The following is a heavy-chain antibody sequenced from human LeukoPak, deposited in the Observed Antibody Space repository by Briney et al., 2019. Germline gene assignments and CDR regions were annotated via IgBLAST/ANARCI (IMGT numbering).Heavy chain of an antibody. CDR3: AKGHYDGDHPHYDGGSVDS. V-gene: IGHV1-2*02. D-gene: IGHD2-21*01. CDR1: EYTFTDYY. J-gene: IGHJ4*02. Sequence: ASVKVSCKALEYTFTDYYIHWVRQAPGQGLEWMGWINPKSGGRDTNYAQKFRGRVTMTTDTSISTAHMELSRLRSDDTAVYFCAKGHYDGDHPHYDGGSVDSWGQGTHITVSS. CDR2: INPKSGGRDT.